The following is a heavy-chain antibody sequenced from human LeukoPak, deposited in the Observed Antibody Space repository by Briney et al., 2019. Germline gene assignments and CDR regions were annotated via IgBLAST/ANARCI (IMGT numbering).Heavy chain of an antibody. CDR1: GFTFSSYG. CDR2: IRYDGSNK. Sequence: GGSLRLSCAASGFTFSSYGMHWVRQAPGKGLEWVAFIRYDGSNKYYADSVKGRFTISRDNSKNTLYLQMNSLRAEDTAVYYCAKDQMITMVRGGTDYWGQGTLVTVSS. J-gene: IGHJ4*02. V-gene: IGHV3-30*02. D-gene: IGHD3-10*01. CDR3: AKDQMITMVRGGTDY.